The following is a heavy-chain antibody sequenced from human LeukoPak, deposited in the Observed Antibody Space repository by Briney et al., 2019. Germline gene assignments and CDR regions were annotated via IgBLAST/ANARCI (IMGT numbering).Heavy chain of an antibody. D-gene: IGHD3-3*01. J-gene: IGHJ4*02. CDR1: GFTFINAW. Sequence: GGSLRLFCAASGFTFINAWMTWVRQASGEGLEWIGCIKSKTNGGTTDYATPVKGRFTFSRDDSKSTLYLQMDSLKTEDTGVYYCTTAPDSTDYWGQGTLVTVSS. CDR2: IKSKTNGGTT. CDR3: TTAPDSTDY. V-gene: IGHV3-15*01.